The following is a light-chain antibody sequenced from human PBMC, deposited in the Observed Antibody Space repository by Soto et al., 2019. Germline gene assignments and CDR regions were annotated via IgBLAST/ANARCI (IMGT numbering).Light chain of an antibody. CDR2: DAS. CDR3: QQRSNWPPIT. Sequence: EIVMTQSPATLSVSPGEGATLSCRASQSVSSNLAWYQQKPGQAPRLLIYDASNRATGIPARFSGGGSGTDFTLTIDNLEPEDFAIYYCQQRSNWPPITFGQGTRLEIK. V-gene: IGKV3-11*01. J-gene: IGKJ5*01. CDR1: QSVSSN.